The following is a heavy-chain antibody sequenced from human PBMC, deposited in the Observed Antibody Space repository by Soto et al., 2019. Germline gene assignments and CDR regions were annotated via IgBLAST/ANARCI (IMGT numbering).Heavy chain of an antibody. Sequence: ASVKVSCKASGYTFTSYAMHWVRQAPGQRLEWMGWINAGNGNTKYSQKFQGRVTITRDTSASTAYMELSSLRSEDTAVYYCEIVRLRFLEWPPYYFDYWGQGTLVNVSS. V-gene: IGHV1-3*01. CDR3: EIVRLRFLEWPPYYFDY. CDR2: INAGNGNT. D-gene: IGHD3-3*01. CDR1: GYTFTSYA. J-gene: IGHJ4*02.